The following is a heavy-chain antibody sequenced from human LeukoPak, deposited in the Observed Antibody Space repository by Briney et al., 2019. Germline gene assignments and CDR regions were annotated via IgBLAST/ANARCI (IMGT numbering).Heavy chain of an antibody. CDR1: GFTFSSYA. V-gene: IGHV3-23*01. Sequence: PGGSLRLSCTASGFTFSSYAMSWVRQAPGKGLEWVSAISGSGGSTYYADSVKGRFTISRDNSKNTLYLQMNSLRAEDTAVYYCAKDDGSGSYSYDAFDIWGQGTMVTVSS. CDR2: ISGSGGST. D-gene: IGHD3-10*01. CDR3: AKDDGSGSYSYDAFDI. J-gene: IGHJ3*02.